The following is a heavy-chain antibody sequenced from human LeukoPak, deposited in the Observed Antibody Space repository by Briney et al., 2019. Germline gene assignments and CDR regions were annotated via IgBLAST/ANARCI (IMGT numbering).Heavy chain of an antibody. CDR3: ATANSRQYAFDI. J-gene: IGHJ3*02. Sequence: ASVKVSCKASGYTFTSYGISWVRQAPGQGLEWMGWISAYNGNTNYAQKFQGRVTMTEDTSTDTAYMELSSLRSEDTAVYYCATANSRQYAFDIWGQGTMVTVSS. CDR2: ISAYNGNT. CDR1: GYTFTSYG. V-gene: IGHV1-18*01. D-gene: IGHD6-13*01.